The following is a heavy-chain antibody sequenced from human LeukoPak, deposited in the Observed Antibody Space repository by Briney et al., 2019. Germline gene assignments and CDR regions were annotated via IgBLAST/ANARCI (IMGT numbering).Heavy chain of an antibody. CDR3: AKVGASTVTTPKTFDY. CDR2: ISGSGGST. J-gene: IGHJ4*02. D-gene: IGHD4-17*01. CDR1: GFTFSSYA. V-gene: IGHV3-23*01. Sequence: PGGSLRLPCAASGFTFSSYAMSWVRQAPGKGLEWVSAISGSGGSTYYADSVKGRFTISRDNSKNTLYLQMNSLRAEDTAVYYCAKVGASTVTTPKTFDYWGQGTLVTVSS.